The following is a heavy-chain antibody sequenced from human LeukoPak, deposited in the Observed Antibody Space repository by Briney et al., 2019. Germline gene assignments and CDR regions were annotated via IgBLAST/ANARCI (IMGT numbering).Heavy chain of an antibody. D-gene: IGHD1-14*01. J-gene: IGHJ3*02. CDR3: VRKNRDFNAAFDI. CDR2: SYSDNNT. Sequence: GGSLRLSCAASGFTVSNNYMSWVRQAPGKGLEWVSISYSDNNTNYADSVKGRFTISRDTSQNTLSLQMNSLRAEDTAVYYCVRKNRDFNAAFDIWGQGTVVTVSS. CDR1: GFTVSNNY. V-gene: IGHV3-53*01.